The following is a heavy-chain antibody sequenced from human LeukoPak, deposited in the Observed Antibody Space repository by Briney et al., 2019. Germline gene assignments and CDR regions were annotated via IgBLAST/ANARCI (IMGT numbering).Heavy chain of an antibody. Sequence: GGSLRLSCAASGFTFSSYAMSWVRQAPGKGLEWVSAISDSGGSTYYADSVKGRFTISRDNSKNTLYLQMNTLRAEDTAVYYCAKLYYGSGSYFDYWGQGTLVTVSS. V-gene: IGHV3-23*01. CDR3: AKLYYGSGSYFDY. D-gene: IGHD3-10*01. CDR1: GFTFSSYA. CDR2: ISDSGGST. J-gene: IGHJ4*02.